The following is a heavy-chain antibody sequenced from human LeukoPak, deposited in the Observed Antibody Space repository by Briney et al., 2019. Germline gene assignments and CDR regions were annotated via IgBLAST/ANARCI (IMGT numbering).Heavy chain of an antibody. Sequence: ASVKVSCKASGYTFTGYYMHWVRQAPGQGLEWMGWINPNSGGTNYAQKFQGRVTMTRDTSISTAYMELSRLRSDDTAVYYCARVWYQLLSGTYYYFDYWSQGTLVTVSS. CDR1: GYTFTGYY. CDR3: ARVWYQLLSGTYYYFDY. D-gene: IGHD2-2*01. V-gene: IGHV1-2*02. CDR2: INPNSGGT. J-gene: IGHJ4*02.